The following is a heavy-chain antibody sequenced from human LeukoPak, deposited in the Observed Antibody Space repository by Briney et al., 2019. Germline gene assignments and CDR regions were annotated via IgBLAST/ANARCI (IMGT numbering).Heavy chain of an antibody. CDR2: ISGSGGST. J-gene: IGHJ4*02. CDR3: TKDQSRYSNGSYYFDY. Sequence: HPGGSLRLSCAASGFTFSSYAMSWVRQAPGKGLEWVSAISGSGGSTYYADSVKGRFTISRDNSKNTLYLQMNSLRAEDTAVYYCTKDQSRYSNGSYYFDYWGQGTLVSVSS. CDR1: GFTFSSYA. V-gene: IGHV3-23*01. D-gene: IGHD5-18*01.